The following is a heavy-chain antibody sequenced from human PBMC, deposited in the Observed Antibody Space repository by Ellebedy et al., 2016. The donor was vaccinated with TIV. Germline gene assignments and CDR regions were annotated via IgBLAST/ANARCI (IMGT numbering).Heavy chain of an antibody. CDR3: ARDPVGVGPAFDI. CDR1: GLTFSSHA. CDR2: LSGSGGHT. V-gene: IGHV3-23*01. J-gene: IGHJ3*02. D-gene: IGHD4-23*01. Sequence: GESLKISCSASGLTFSSHAMSWVRQAPGKGPEWVSSLSGSGGHTYYADSVKGRFTISRDTSKNTLYLQMNSLRAEDTAVYYCARDPVGVGPAFDIWGQGTMVTVSS.